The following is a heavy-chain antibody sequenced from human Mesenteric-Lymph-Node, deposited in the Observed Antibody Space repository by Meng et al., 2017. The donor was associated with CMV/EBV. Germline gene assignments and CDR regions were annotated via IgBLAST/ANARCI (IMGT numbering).Heavy chain of an antibody. CDR2: TYYRSKWYT. D-gene: IGHD3-10*01. V-gene: IGHV6-1*01. CDR1: GDSVSSNSAA. CDR3: ARRAPGTAVRGAFDY. Sequence: SQTRSLTGAIAGDSVSSNSAAGNWIRQSPSRGLEWLGRTYYRSKWYTDYAVSVNSRITINPDTSKNQSSLQLNSVTPEDTAVYYCARRAPGTAVRGAFDYWGQGTLVTVSS. J-gene: IGHJ4*02.